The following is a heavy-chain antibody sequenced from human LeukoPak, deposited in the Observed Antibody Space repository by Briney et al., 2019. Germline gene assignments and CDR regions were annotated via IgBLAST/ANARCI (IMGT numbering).Heavy chain of an antibody. CDR1: GFTFSSYS. J-gene: IGHJ4*02. D-gene: IGHD3-3*01. Sequence: GGSLRLSCAASGFTFSSYSMNWVRQAPGKGLEWVGFIRSKPYGGTAEYAASVKGRFTISRDDSKSIAYLQMNSLKTEDTAVYYCTRASITIFGVVTFFDYWGQGTLVTVSS. V-gene: IGHV3-49*04. CDR3: TRASITIFGVVTFFDY. CDR2: IRSKPYGGTA.